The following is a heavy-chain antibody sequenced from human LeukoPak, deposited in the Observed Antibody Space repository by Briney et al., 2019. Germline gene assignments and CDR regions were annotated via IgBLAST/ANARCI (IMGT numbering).Heavy chain of an antibody. CDR3: ARDRREWTYYFDY. J-gene: IGHJ4*02. CDR1: GGSFSGYY. Sequence: PSETLSLTCAVYGGSFSGYYWSWIRQPPGKGLEWIGEINHSGSTNYNPSLKSRVTISVDTSKNQFSLKLSSVTAADTAVYYCARDRREWTYYFDYWGQGTLVTVSS. CDR2: INHSGST. D-gene: IGHD3-3*01. V-gene: IGHV4-34*01.